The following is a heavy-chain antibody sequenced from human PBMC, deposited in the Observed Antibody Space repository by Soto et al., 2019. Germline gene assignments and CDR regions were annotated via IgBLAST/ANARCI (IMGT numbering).Heavy chain of an antibody. CDR1: GYTFTSYD. Sequence: ASVKVSCKASGYTFTSYDINWVRQATGQGLEWMGWMNTNSGNTGYAQKFQGRVTMTRNTSISTAYMELSSLRSEDTAVYYCARVGGSYYYYSYGMDVWGQGTTVTVSS. CDR3: ARVGGSYYYYSYGMDV. CDR2: MNTNSGNT. V-gene: IGHV1-8*01. D-gene: IGHD1-26*01. J-gene: IGHJ6*02.